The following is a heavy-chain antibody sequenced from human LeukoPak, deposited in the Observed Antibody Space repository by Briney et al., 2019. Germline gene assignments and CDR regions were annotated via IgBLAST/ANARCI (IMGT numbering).Heavy chain of an antibody. CDR2: IDDSGST. CDR1: GGSISSHY. Sequence: SETLSLTCTVSGGSISSHYWSWVRPPPGKGLERIGYIDDSGSTNYNPSLKSRVTISVDTSKNQFSLKLSSVTAADTAVYYCARLVAYCSSTSCSDYWGQGTLVTVSS. CDR3: ARLVAYCSSTSCSDY. V-gene: IGHV4-59*11. J-gene: IGHJ4*02. D-gene: IGHD2-2*01.